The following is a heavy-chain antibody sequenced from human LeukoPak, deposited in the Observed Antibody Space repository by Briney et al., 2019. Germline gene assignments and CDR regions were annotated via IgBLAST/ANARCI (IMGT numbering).Heavy chain of an antibody. CDR3: ARIYCSSTSCYPPIYYFDY. CDR1: GFTFSSYG. Sequence: GGSLRLSCAASGFTFSSYGMTWVRQAPGKGLEWVANIKQDGSEKYYVDSVKGRFTISRDNAKNSLYLQMNSLRAEDTAVYYCARIYCSSTSCYPPIYYFDYWGQGTLVTVSS. D-gene: IGHD2-2*01. V-gene: IGHV3-7*01. J-gene: IGHJ4*02. CDR2: IKQDGSEK.